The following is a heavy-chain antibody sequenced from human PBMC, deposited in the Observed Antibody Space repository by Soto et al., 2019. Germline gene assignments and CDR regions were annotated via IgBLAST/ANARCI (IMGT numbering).Heavy chain of an antibody. Sequence: GGSLRLSCAASGFTFTSYAMTWVRQGPGKGLEWVSSIGTTTGDLLYADSVKGRFTISRDNSRNTLYLQMNSLRTEDTAIYYCAKRSPSGTYYFDYWGQGTLVTVSS. V-gene: IGHV3-23*01. CDR1: GFTFTSYA. CDR3: AKRSPSGTYYFDY. J-gene: IGHJ4*02. D-gene: IGHD1-26*01. CDR2: IGTTTGDL.